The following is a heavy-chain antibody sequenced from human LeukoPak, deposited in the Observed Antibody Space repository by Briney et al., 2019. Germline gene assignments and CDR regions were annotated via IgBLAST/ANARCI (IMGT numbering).Heavy chain of an antibody. D-gene: IGHD6-13*01. CDR2: INPNSGGT. CDR1: GYTFTSYY. Sequence: ASVKVSCKASGYTFTSYYMHWVRQAPGQGLEWMGWINPNSGGTNYAQKFQGRVTMTRDTSISTAYMELSRLRSDDTAVYYCAREGGIAAVGSLNWFDPWGQGTLVTVSS. V-gene: IGHV1-2*02. J-gene: IGHJ5*02. CDR3: AREGGIAAVGSLNWFDP.